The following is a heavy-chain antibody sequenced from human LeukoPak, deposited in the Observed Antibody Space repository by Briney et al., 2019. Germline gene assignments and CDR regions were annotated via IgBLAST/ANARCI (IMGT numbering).Heavy chain of an antibody. D-gene: IGHD1-26*01. J-gene: IGHJ5*02. V-gene: IGHV4-39*01. CDR1: GGSISSSGYY. CDR3: ARHEYSGSYYGLSWFDP. CDR2: IYYSGST. Sequence: SETLSLTCTVSGGSISSSGYYWGWIRQPPGKGLEWIASIYYSGSTYYNPSRKSRVTVSVDTSKNQLSLKLSSLTAADTAVYYCARHEYSGSYYGLSWFDPWGQGTLVTVSS.